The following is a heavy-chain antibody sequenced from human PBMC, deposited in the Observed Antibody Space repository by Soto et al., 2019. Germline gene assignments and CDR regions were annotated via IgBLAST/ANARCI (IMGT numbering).Heavy chain of an antibody. D-gene: IGHD2-2*01. J-gene: IGHJ3*02. CDR3: ATDHEYCSSTSCLPNDAFDI. V-gene: IGHV3-48*01. CDR1: GFTFSSYS. Sequence: GGSLRLSCAASGFTFSSYSMNWVRQAPGKGLEWVSYISSSSGTIYYADSVKGGFTISRDNAKNSLYLQTNSLRADDTAVYYCATDHEYCSSTSCLPNDAFDIWGQGTMVTVSS. CDR2: ISSSSGTI.